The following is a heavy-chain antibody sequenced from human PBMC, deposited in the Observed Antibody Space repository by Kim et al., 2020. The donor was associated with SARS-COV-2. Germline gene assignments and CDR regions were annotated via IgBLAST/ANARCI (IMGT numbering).Heavy chain of an antibody. CDR3: TTDLGAPLDY. CDR2: TT. Sequence: TTDYAAPVKGGFTISRDNSKNTLYLQRNRLKTADTAVYHCTTDLGAPLDYWGQGTLVTVSS. J-gene: IGHJ4*02. V-gene: IGHV3-15*01.